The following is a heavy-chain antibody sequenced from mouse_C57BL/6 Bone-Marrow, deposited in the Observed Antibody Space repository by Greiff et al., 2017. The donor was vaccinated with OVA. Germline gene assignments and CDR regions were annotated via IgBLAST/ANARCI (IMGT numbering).Heavy chain of an antibody. CDR1: GYTFTSYW. CDR2: IDPSDSYT. J-gene: IGHJ2*01. CDR3: ARGGSYFDY. Sequence: VQLQQPGAELVRPGTSVKLSCKASGYTFTSYWMHWVKQRPGQGLEWIGVIDPSDSYTNYNQKFKGKATLTVDTSSSTAYMQLSSLTSEDSAGYYCARGGSYFDYWGQGTTLTVSS. V-gene: IGHV1-59*01.